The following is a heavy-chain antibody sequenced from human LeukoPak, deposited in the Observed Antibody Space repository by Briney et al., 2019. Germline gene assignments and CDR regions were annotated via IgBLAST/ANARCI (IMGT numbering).Heavy chain of an antibody. CDR1: GGSFSVYY. CDR3: ARGAKYSGYDSGDFDY. CDR2: INHSGST. Sequence: SETLSLTCAVYGGSFSVYYWSWIRQPPGKGLVWIGEINHSGSTNYNPSLKSRVTISVDKSKNQFSLKLSSVTAADTAVYYCARGAKYSGYDSGDFDYWGEGTLVTVSS. D-gene: IGHD5-12*01. V-gene: IGHV4-34*01. J-gene: IGHJ4*02.